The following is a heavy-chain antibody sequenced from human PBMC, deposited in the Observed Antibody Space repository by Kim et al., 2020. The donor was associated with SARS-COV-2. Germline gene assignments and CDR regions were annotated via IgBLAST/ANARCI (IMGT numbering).Heavy chain of an antibody. Sequence: GGSLRLSCAASGFTFSSYWMSWVRQAPGKGLEWVANIKQDGSEKYYVDSVKGRFTISRDNAKNSLYLQMNSLRAEDTAVYYCARDRGSGSWYKGSGFFCWFDPWGQGTLVTVSS. CDR2: IKQDGSEK. D-gene: IGHD6-13*01. CDR3: ARDRGSGSWYKGSGFFCWFDP. J-gene: IGHJ5*02. CDR1: GFTFSSYW. V-gene: IGHV3-7*03.